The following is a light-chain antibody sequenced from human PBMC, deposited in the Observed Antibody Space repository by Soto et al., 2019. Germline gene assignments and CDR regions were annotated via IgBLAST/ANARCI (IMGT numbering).Light chain of an antibody. Sequence: DIQLTQSPSSLSASVGDRVTITCRSSQTIINYLNWYQQKPGQAPKLLIYATSSLQGGVPSRFSGSGSGTDFTLTIISLQPEDFATYFCQQTYSVPLTFGGGTKVEIK. J-gene: IGKJ4*01. V-gene: IGKV1-39*01. CDR3: QQTYSVPLT. CDR2: ATS. CDR1: QTIINY.